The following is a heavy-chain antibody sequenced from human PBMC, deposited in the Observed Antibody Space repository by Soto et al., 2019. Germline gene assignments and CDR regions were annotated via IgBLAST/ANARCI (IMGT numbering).Heavy chain of an antibody. V-gene: IGHV3-23*01. CDR3: AKGKRGYTYGSFDF. Sequence: GGSVTLSCAASGFTFSGYAMNWGGQAPGEGLEWVSIISAHGGNTDYAESVKGRVTSSRDKSKNTGSMQTTSLRAADAAVYYCAKGKRGYTYGSFDFWGQGSLVTVSS. J-gene: IGHJ4*02. D-gene: IGHD5-18*01. CDR1: GFTFSGYA. CDR2: ISAHGGNT.